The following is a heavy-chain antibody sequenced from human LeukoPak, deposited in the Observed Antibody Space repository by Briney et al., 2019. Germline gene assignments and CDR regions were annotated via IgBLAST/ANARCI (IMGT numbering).Heavy chain of an antibody. CDR3: ARGPLGRRSSSSDWFDP. V-gene: IGHV1-2*02. D-gene: IGHD6-6*01. J-gene: IGHJ5*02. Sequence: GASVKVSCKASGYTFTGYYMHWVRQAPGQGLEWMGWINPNSGGTNYAQKFQGRVTTTRDTSISTAYMELSRLRSDDTAVYYCARGPLGRRSSSSDWFDPWGQGTLVTVSS. CDR1: GYTFTGYY. CDR2: INPNSGGT.